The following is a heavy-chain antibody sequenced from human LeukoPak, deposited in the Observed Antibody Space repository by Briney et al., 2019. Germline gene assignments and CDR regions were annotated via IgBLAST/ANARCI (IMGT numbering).Heavy chain of an antibody. CDR3: VRESCSGGSCYSDY. V-gene: IGHV4-59*01. CDR1: GGSISSYY. Sequence: SETLSLTCTVSGGSISSYYWSWIRQPPGKGLEWIGYIYYSGSTNYNPSLKSRVTISVDTSKNQFSLKLSSVTAADTAVYYCVRESCSGGSCYSDYWGQGTLVTVSS. J-gene: IGHJ4*02. CDR2: IYYSGST. D-gene: IGHD2-15*01.